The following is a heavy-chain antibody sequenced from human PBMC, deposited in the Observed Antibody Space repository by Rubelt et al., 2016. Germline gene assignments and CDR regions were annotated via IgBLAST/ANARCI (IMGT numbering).Heavy chain of an antibody. CDR3: ARGRVSSGWYRDY. CDR2: INHSGST. Sequence: QVQLQQWGAGLLKPSETLSLTCAVYGGSFSGYYWSWIRQPPGKGLEWIGEINHSGSTNYNPSLQSRGTISVDTSKNQFSLKLRSVTAAATAVYYCARGRVSSGWYRDYWGQGTLVIVSS. J-gene: IGHJ4*02. V-gene: IGHV4-34*01. D-gene: IGHD6-19*01. CDR1: GGSFSGYY.